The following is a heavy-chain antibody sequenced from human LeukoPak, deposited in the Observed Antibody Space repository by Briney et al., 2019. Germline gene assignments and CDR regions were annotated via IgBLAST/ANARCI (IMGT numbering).Heavy chain of an antibody. J-gene: IGHJ3*02. CDR3: AREDDSSGYYYVGAFDI. D-gene: IGHD3-22*01. CDR1: GGTFISYA. Sequence: SVKVSCKASGGTFISYAISWVRQAPGQGLEWMGGIIPIFGTANYAQKFQGRVTITADESTSTAYMELSSLRSEDTAVYYCAREDDSSGYYYVGAFDIWGQGTMVTVSS. CDR2: IIPIFGTA. V-gene: IGHV1-69*01.